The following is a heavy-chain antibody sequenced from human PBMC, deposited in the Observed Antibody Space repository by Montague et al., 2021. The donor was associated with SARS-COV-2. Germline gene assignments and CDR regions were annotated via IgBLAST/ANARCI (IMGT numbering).Heavy chain of an antibody. CDR1: GYSISSGYY. CDR3: ARSQDCSTTSCHFDY. Sequence: SETLSLTCTVSGYSISSGYYWGWIRQPPGKGLEWTGSIYHSGSTYYNPSLKSRVTISVDTSKNQFSLKLSSVTAADTAVYYCARSQDCSTTSCHFDYWGRGTLVTVSS. CDR2: IYHSGST. V-gene: IGHV4-38-2*02. J-gene: IGHJ4*02. D-gene: IGHD2-2*01.